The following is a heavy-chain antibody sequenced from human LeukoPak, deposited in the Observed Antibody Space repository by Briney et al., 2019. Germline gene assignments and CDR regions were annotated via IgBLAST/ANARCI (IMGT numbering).Heavy chain of an antibody. Sequence: SETLSLTCTVSGGSISSGSYYWSWIRQPAGKGLEWIGRIYTSGSTNYNPSLKSRVTISVDTSKNQFTLKLSSVTAADTAVYYCARVLGDSSGYYYGPASPYYYYYYMDVWGKGTTVTVSS. J-gene: IGHJ6*03. CDR1: GGSISSGSYY. CDR2: IYTSGST. CDR3: ARVLGDSSGYYYGPASPYYYYYYMDV. D-gene: IGHD3-22*01. V-gene: IGHV4-61*02.